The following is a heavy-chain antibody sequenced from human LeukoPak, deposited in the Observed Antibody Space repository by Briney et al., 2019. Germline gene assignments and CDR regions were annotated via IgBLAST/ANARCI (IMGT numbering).Heavy chain of an antibody. D-gene: IGHD3-10*01. CDR1: GFTLSTYS. J-gene: IGHJ4*02. CDR3: ARPYYYGSGSYRH. V-gene: IGHV3-21*01. Sequence: GGSLRLSCAASGFTLSTYSMNWVRQAPGKGLEWVSSISSSSSYIYYADAVKGRFTISRDNAKNSLYLQMNSLRAEDTAVYYCARPYYYGSGSYRHWGQGTLVTVSS. CDR2: ISSSSSYI.